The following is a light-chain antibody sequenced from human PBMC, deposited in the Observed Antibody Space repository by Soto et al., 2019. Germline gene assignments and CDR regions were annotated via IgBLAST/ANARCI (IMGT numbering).Light chain of an antibody. J-gene: IGKJ5*01. CDR2: DAS. V-gene: IGKV1-13*02. CDR3: QQFNSYPIT. Sequence: AIQLTQSPSSLSASVGDRVTITCRASQVISSALAWHQQKPGKAPKLLIYDASSLKSGVPSKFSGSGSGTEFTLPISSLQPEDFATYYCQQFNSYPITFGQGTRLEIK. CDR1: QVISSA.